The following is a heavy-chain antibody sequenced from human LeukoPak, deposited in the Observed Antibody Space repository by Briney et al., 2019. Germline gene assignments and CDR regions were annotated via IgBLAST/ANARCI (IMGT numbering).Heavy chain of an antibody. J-gene: IGHJ4*02. V-gene: IGHV4-30-2*01. Sequence: PSQTLSLTCAVSGGSISSGGFSWSWIRQPPGKGLEWIGYMYHGGSTYYNPSLESRVTISVDRSKNQFSLKLSSVTAADTAVYYCAREPREMGATDYWGQGTLVTVSS. CDR2: MYHGGST. CDR3: AREPREMGATDY. CDR1: GGSISSGGFS. D-gene: IGHD1-26*01.